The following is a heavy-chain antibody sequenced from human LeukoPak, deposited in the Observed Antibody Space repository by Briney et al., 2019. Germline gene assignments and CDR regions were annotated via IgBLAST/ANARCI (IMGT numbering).Heavy chain of an antibody. J-gene: IGHJ4*02. Sequence: ASVKVSCKASGYTFTGYYMHWVRQAPGQGLERMGWINPNSGGTNYAQKFQGRVTMTRDTSISTAYMELSRLRSDDTAVYYCARDDIAAAGNDYWGQGTLVTVSS. CDR3: ARDDIAAAGNDY. D-gene: IGHD6-13*01. CDR2: INPNSGGT. CDR1: GYTFTGYY. V-gene: IGHV1-2*02.